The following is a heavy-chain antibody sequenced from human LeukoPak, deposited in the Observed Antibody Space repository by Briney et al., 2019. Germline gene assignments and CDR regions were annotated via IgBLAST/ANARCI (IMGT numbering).Heavy chain of an antibody. J-gene: IGHJ2*01. CDR3: ARGRIYSSSWSRGRYFDL. CDR1: GGSISSYY. Sequence: SETLSLTCAVSGGSISSYYWSWIRQPPGKGLEWIGSIYYSGSTNYNPSLKSLVTISVDTSKNQFSLKLSSVTAADTAVYYCARGRIYSSSWSRGRYFDLWGRGTLVTVSS. V-gene: IGHV4-59*01. D-gene: IGHD6-13*01. CDR2: IYYSGST.